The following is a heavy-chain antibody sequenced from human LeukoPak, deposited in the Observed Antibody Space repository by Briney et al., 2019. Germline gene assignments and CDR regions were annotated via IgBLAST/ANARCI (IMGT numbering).Heavy chain of an antibody. J-gene: IGHJ4*02. CDR1: GDSVSSNSAA. CDR3: AREGRYYDSSGYRNGLDY. CDR2: TYYRSKWYN. V-gene: IGHV6-1*01. D-gene: IGHD3-22*01. Sequence: SQTLSLTCAISGDSVSSNSAAWNWIRQSPSRGLEWLGRTYYRSKWYNDYAVSVKSRITINPDTSKNPFSLQLNSVTPEDTAVYYCAREGRYYDSSGYRNGLDYWGQGTLVTVSS.